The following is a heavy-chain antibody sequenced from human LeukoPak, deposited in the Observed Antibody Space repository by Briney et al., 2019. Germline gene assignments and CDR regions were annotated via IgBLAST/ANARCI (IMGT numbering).Heavy chain of an antibody. V-gene: IGHV6-1*01. CDR3: ARNLGYCSGGSCFSAFDY. Sequence: SQTLSLTCAISGDIVSNNNAAWNWIRQSPSRGLEWLVRTSYRSKWYNDYAVSVKSRITINPDTSKNQFSLQLSSVTPEDTAVYYCARNLGYCSGGSCFSAFDYWGQGTLVTVSS. J-gene: IGHJ4*02. D-gene: IGHD2-15*01. CDR2: TSYRSKWYN. CDR1: GDIVSNNNAA.